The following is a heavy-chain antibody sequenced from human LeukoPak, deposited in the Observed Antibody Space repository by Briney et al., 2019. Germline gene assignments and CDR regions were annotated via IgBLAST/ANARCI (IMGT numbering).Heavy chain of an antibody. D-gene: IGHD3-10*01. CDR3: ARELVLLWFGELVDYYYYGMDV. Sequence: GGSLRLSCVASGFTFSSYWMSWVRQAPGKGLEWVANINQDGSEKYYVDSVKGRFTISRDNSKNTLYLQMNSLRAEDTAVYYCARELVLLWFGELVDYYYYGMDVWGQGTTVTVSS. CDR1: GFTFSSYW. J-gene: IGHJ6*02. V-gene: IGHV3-7*01. CDR2: INQDGSEK.